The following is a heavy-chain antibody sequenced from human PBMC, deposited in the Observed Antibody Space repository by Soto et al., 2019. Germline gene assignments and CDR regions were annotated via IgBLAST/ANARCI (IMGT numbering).Heavy chain of an antibody. Sequence: SETLSLTCALSGGSVSDKRWWTWVRQTPGKGLEWIGETFRKGDTNYNAFLKSRVSISIDKSRNQVSLILTSVTAADTAVYYCASYVGTGGYGAFEIWGQGTGVTVSS. CDR2: TFRKGDT. CDR1: GGSVSDKRW. V-gene: IGHV4-4*02. D-gene: IGHD3-16*01. J-gene: IGHJ3*02. CDR3: ASYVGTGGYGAFEI.